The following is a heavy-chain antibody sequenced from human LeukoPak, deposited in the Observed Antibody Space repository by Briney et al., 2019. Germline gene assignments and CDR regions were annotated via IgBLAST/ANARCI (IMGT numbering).Heavy chain of an antibody. D-gene: IGHD2-15*01. CDR1: GFTFRNYA. J-gene: IGHJ4*02. CDR2: IAATSGST. CDR3: ARSAVVAATPYFDY. V-gene: IGHV3-23*01. Sequence: GGPLRLSCAASGFTFRNYAMNWVRQVPGKGLEWVSSIAATSGSTFYADSVKGRFTISRDNSKNTLYLQMNSLRAEDTAVYYCARSAVVAATPYFDYWGQGTLVTVSS.